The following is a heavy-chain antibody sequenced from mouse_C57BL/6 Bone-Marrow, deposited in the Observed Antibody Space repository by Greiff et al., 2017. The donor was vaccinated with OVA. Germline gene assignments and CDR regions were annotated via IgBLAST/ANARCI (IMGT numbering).Heavy chain of an antibody. CDR2: IYPGSGNT. D-gene: IGHD1-1*01. CDR1: GYSFTSYY. CDR3: ARSRDYYGSGDFAY. Sequence: QVQLQQSGPELVKPGASVKISCKASGYSFTSYYIHWVKQRPGQGLEWIGWIYPGSGNTKYNEKFKGEATLTADTSSSTAYMQLSSLTSEDSAVYYCARSRDYYGSGDFAYWGQGTLVTVSA. J-gene: IGHJ3*01. V-gene: IGHV1-66*01.